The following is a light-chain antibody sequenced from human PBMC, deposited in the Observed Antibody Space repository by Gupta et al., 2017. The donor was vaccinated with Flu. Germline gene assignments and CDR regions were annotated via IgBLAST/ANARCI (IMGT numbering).Light chain of an antibody. V-gene: IGKV2-30*01. J-gene: IGKJ1*01. CDR3: MQGEHWPRA. Sequence: GKPASNSGKGRHGLVYSEEKTYLDWFQQRPGQAPKRLIYRVSSRESGVPDGFSRSGSGTDFTLKISRVEAEDVGIYFCMQGEHWPRAFGQGTTVEIK. CDR2: RVS. CDR1: HGLVYSEEKTY.